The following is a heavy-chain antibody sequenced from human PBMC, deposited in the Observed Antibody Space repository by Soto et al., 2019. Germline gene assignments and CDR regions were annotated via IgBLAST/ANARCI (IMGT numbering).Heavy chain of an antibody. CDR2: ISYDASIE. D-gene: IGHD3-10*01. CDR1: GFTFTSFS. Sequence: QVQLVESGGGVVQPGRSLKLSCAASGFTFTSFSMQWVRQAPGKGLEWVAVISYDASIEYYADSVKGRFTISRDNSKNTLYLQMYSLRTEDTAVYFCAREWSTSGDLDYWGQGTLVTVSS. J-gene: IGHJ4*02. V-gene: IGHV3-30-3*01. CDR3: AREWSTSGDLDY.